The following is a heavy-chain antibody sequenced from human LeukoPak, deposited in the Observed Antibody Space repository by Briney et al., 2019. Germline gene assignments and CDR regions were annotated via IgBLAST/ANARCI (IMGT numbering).Heavy chain of an antibody. CDR3: AREDHENYDFWSGQTYYYYYYGMDV. V-gene: IGHV3-33*08. D-gene: IGHD3-3*01. J-gene: IGHJ6*02. CDR1: GITFSSYG. CDR2: IWYDGSNK. Sequence: GGSLRLSCAASGITFSSYGMHWVRQAPGKGLEWVAVIWYDGSNKYYADSVKGRFTISRDNSKNTLYLQMNSLRAEDTAVYYCAREDHENYDFWSGQTYYYYYYGMDVWGQGTTVPVSS.